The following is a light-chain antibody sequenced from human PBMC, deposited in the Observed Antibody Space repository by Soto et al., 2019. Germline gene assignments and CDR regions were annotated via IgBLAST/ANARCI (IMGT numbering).Light chain of an antibody. J-gene: IGKJ4*01. CDR2: AAS. V-gene: IGKV3-15*01. Sequence: EIVMTQSPATLSVSPGERATLSCRASQSVSFNLAWYQQSPLLAPRLLIYAASTRATGIPVRFSGSGSGTEFTLTVSSLQSEDFVVYYCPQYNIWPLTFGGGTKVEIK. CDR1: QSVSFN. CDR3: PQYNIWPLT.